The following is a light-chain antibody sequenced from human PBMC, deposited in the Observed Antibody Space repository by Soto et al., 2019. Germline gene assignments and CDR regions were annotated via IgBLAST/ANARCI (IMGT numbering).Light chain of an antibody. CDR1: QRISNW. V-gene: IGKV1-5*03. CDR2: RAS. J-gene: IGKJ3*01. CDR3: QQYNSYSGT. Sequence: DIQMTQSPSTLSASVGDRVTITCRASQRISNWLAWYQQKPGKAPKLVIYRASTLESGVPSRFSGSGSGTEFTINISSMQPDDFATYFCQQYNSYSGTFGPGTKVDIK.